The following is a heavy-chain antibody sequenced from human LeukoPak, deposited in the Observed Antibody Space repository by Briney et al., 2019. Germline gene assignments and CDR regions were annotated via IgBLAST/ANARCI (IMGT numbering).Heavy chain of an antibody. V-gene: IGHV3-9*01. D-gene: IGHD2-2*02. CDR2: ISWNSGSI. J-gene: IGHJ3*02. Sequence: QSGGSLRLSCAASGFTFDDYAMHWVRQAPGKGLEWVSGISWNSGSIGYADSVKGRFTISRDNAKNSLYLQMNSLRAEDTAVYYCAREWREACSSTSCYIPLFWSGYYTGAFDIWGQGTMVTVSS. CDR3: AREWREACSSTSCYIPLFWSGYYTGAFDI. CDR1: GFTFDDYA.